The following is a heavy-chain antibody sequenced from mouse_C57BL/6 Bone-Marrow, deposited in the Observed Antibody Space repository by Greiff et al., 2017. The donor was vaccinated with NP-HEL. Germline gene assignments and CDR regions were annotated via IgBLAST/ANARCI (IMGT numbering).Heavy chain of an antibody. D-gene: IGHD2-4*01. Sequence: EVMLVESGGDLVKPGGSLKLSCAASGFTFSSYGMSWVRPTPDKRLEWVATISSGGSYTYYPDSVKGRFTISRDNAKNTLYLQMSSLKSEDTAMYYCASRSGDYEGYYAMDYWGQGTSVTVSS. CDR2: ISSGGSYT. CDR3: ASRSGDYEGYYAMDY. CDR1: GFTFSSYG. J-gene: IGHJ4*01. V-gene: IGHV5-6*02.